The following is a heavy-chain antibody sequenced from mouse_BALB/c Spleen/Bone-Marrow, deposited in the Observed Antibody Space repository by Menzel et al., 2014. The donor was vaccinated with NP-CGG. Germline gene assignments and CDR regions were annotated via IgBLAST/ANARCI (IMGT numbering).Heavy chain of an antibody. CDR1: GYTFTNYY. CDR2: INPSNGNT. D-gene: IGHD4-1*01. V-gene: IGHV1S81*02. Sequence: QVQLKESGAELVKPGASVKLSCKASGYTFTNYYMYWLKQRPGQGLEWIGEINPSNGNTHFNENFRNKATLTVDKSSSTAYMQLSSLTSEDSAVYYCTRWANWDVWYFDVWGAGTTVTVSS. CDR3: TRWANWDVWYFDV. J-gene: IGHJ1*01.